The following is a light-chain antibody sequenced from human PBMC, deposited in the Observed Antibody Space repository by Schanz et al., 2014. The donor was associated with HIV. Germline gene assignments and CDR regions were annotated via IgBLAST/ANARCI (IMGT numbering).Light chain of an antibody. J-gene: IGLJ2*01. CDR1: SSDVGGYNY. Sequence: QSVLTQPPSASGSPGQSVTISCTGTSSDVGGYNYVSWYQQYPGKAPKLMIYEVNKRPSGLPDRFSGSKSGNTASLTVSGLQAEDEADYYCSSYAGSNNHVIFVGGTNLTVL. CDR2: EVN. V-gene: IGLV2-8*01. CDR3: SSYAGSNNHVI.